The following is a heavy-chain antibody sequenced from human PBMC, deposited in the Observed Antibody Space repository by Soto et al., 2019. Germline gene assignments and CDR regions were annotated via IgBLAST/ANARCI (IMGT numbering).Heavy chain of an antibody. D-gene: IGHD2-2*02. J-gene: IGHJ5*02. CDR1: GFRFTYYG. V-gene: IGHV1-18*04. CDR2: ISAHNGNI. CDR3: ARSYCSTSTCYSYWLDP. Sequence: QMQLVQSGAEVKKPGASVRVSCKASGFRFTYYGITWVRQAPGQGLEWMGWISAHNGNINYAQKLEGRVTMTTDTSTSTAYMELRSLRSDDTAVYYCARSYCSTSTCYSYWLDPWGQGTLVTVSS.